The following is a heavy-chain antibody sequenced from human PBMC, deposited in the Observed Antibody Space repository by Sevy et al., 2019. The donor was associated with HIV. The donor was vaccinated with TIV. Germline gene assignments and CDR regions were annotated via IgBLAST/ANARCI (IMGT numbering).Heavy chain of an antibody. CDR3: ARVQDIVPHGGDDY. CDR1: GYTFTGYC. J-gene: IGHJ4*02. D-gene: IGHD5-12*01. Sequence: ASVKVSCKASGYTFTGYCMHWVRQAPGQGLEWMGRINPNSGGTNYAQKFQGRVTMSRDTSISTAYMELSRLRSDDTAVYFCARVQDIVPHGGDDYWGQGTLVTVSS. V-gene: IGHV1-2*06. CDR2: INPNSGGT.